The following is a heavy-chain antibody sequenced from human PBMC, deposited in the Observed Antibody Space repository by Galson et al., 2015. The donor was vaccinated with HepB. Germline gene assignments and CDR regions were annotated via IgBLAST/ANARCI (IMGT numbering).Heavy chain of an antibody. J-gene: IGHJ4*02. V-gene: IGHV3-15*01. CDR3: STAQLSAYYYDTRGFYDYFDY. Sequence: SLRLSCAASGFAFNNAWMTWVRQAPGKGLEWVGRIRSTTDGGTTDYAAPVKGRFTISRDDSINTLYLQMNSLKTEDTAVYYCSTAQLSAYYYDTRGFYDYFDYRGQGTLVTVSS. CDR1: GFAFNNAW. CDR2: IRSTTDGGTT. D-gene: IGHD3-22*01.